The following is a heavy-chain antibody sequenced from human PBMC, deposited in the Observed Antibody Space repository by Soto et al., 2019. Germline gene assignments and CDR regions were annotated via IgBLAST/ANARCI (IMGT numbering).Heavy chain of an antibody. CDR3: ARDSYGMDV. CDR1: GFTFSNYV. V-gene: IGHV3-30*03. CDR2: MSYDGSHS. J-gene: IGHJ6*02. Sequence: GGSLRLSCAASGFTFSNYVMYWVRQAPTKGLEWVAVMSYDGSHSYYADSVKGRFTISRDNSKNTLYLQMNSLRAEDTAVYYCARDSYGMDVWGQGTTVTVSS.